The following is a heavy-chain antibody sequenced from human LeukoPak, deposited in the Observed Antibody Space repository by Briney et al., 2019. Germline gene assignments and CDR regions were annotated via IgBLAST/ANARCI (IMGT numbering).Heavy chain of an antibody. Sequence: ASVKVSCKASGYTFTSYDINWVRQATGQGLEWMGWMNPNSGNTGYAQKFQGRVTITRNTSISTAYMELSSLRSEDTAVYYCARRAKYDFWSGLLFDPWGQGTPVTVSS. D-gene: IGHD3-3*01. CDR1: GYTFTSYD. J-gene: IGHJ5*02. CDR2: MNPNSGNT. CDR3: ARRAKYDFWSGLLFDP. V-gene: IGHV1-8*03.